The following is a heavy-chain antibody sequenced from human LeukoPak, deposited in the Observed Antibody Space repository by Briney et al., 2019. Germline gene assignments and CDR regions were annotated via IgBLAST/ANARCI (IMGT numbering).Heavy chain of an antibody. CDR3: ARGRRVNYYDSSGYYPD. V-gene: IGHV4-34*01. CDR1: GGSFSGYY. J-gene: IGHJ4*02. CDR2: INHSGST. D-gene: IGHD3-22*01. Sequence: SETLSLTCAVYGGSFSGYYWSWTRQPPGKGLEWIGEINHSGSTNYNPSLKSRVTISVDTSKNQFSLKLSSVTAADTAVYYCARGRRVNYYDSSGYYPDWGQGTLVTVSS.